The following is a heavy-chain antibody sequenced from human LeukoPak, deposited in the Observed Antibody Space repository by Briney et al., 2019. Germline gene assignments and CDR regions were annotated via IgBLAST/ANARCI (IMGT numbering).Heavy chain of an antibody. D-gene: IGHD1-7*01. CDR2: VSSDGSID. CDR1: GFTFSSYG. Sequence: GGSLRLSCAASGFTFSSYGMHWVRQAPGKGLEWVAVVSSDGSIDYYADSVRGRFTVSRDNSKNTMYLQVNSLRAEDTAVYYCTREGMGTTFSAWFDPWGQGTLVTVSS. J-gene: IGHJ5*02. V-gene: IGHV3-30*03. CDR3: TREGMGTTFSAWFDP.